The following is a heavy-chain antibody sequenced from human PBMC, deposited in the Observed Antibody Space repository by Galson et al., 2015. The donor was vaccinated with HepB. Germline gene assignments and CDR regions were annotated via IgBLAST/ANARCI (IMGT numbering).Heavy chain of an antibody. J-gene: IGHJ4*02. Sequence: SLRLSCAASGFTFNTYGMHWVRQAPGKGLEWVALIWSDGSNQYYADSVKGRFTISRDNSRNTLYLQMNSLRAEDTALYYCAREAHIAAPACLDYWGQGTLVTVSS. D-gene: IGHD6-13*01. V-gene: IGHV3-33*01. CDR3: AREAHIAAPACLDY. CDR2: IWSDGSNQ. CDR1: GFTFNTYG.